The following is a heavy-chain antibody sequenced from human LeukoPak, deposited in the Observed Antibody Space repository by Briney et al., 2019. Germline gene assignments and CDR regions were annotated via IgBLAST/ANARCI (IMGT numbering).Heavy chain of an antibody. CDR2: INSDGSST. V-gene: IGHV3-74*01. CDR3: ARGRGYSSRGIDY. J-gene: IGHJ4*02. D-gene: IGHD6-19*01. Sequence: PGGSLRLSCTACGFTFSSYWMHWVRQAPGKGLVWVSRINSDGSSTSYADSVKGRFTISRDNAKNTLYLQMNSLRAEDTAVYYCARGRGYSSRGIDYWGQGTLVTVSS. CDR1: GFTFSSYW.